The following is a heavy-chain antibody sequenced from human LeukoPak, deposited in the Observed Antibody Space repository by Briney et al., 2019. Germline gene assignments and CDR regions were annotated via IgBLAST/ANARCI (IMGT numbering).Heavy chain of an antibody. CDR1: GFTFSLYE. J-gene: IGHJ4*02. V-gene: IGHV3-48*03. CDR3: ATQAGYYDSGFSDI. D-gene: IGHD3-16*01. Sequence: GGSLRLSCAASGFTFSLYELNWARQAPGKGLEWVAYISSSSGAIYYEDSVKGRFTISRDNARNSLYLQMNSLRDEDTAVYYCATQAGYYDSGFSDIWGQGTLVTVSS. CDR2: ISSSSGAI.